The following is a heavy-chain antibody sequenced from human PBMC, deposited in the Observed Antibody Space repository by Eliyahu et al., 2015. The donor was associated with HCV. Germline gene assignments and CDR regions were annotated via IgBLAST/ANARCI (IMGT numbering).Heavy chain of an antibody. V-gene: IGHV4-39*01. J-gene: IGHJ6*02. CDR2: IYHNGNT. D-gene: IGHD3-9*01. CDR3: ARPYFYFYGMDV. Sequence: QVQLQESGPGLVKASXTLSLXCTVSGXXISNSNYYWAWIRQSPGRGLEWIGSIYHNGNTYYNPSLKSRITISVDTSNNQFSLKLNSVTAVDSAIYYCARPYFYFYGMDVWGQGTTVTVSS. CDR1: GXXISNSNYY.